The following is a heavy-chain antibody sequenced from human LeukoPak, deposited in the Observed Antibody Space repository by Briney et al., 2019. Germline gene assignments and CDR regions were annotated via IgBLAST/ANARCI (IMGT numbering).Heavy chain of an antibody. CDR1: GFTFNAHG. D-gene: IGHD2-2*01. J-gene: IGHJ3*02. CDR3: ARVGYCISSSCPRWDVFDM. CDR2: INWNGWST. V-gene: IGHV3-20*04. Sequence: GRSLRLSCAASGFTFNAHGMNWVRQPPGKGLEGVSGINWNGWSTYYAAFVKGRFTISRDSATNSLFLQMNSLRVEDTAFYFCARVGYCISSSCPRWDVFDMWGRGTMVTVSS.